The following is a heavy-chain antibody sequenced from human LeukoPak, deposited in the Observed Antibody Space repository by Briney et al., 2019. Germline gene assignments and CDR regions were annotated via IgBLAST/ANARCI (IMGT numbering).Heavy chain of an antibody. D-gene: IGHD3-22*01. CDR3: ARYPYYYDSSGYYYDH. CDR2: IYPGDSDT. CDR1: GYSFTSYW. J-gene: IGHJ5*02. Sequence: GESLKISCKGSGYSFTSYWIGWVRRMPGKGLEWMGAIYPGDSDTRYSPSFQGQVTMSADKSISTAYLQWSSLKASDIAMYYCARYPYYYDSSGYYYDHWGQGTLVTVSS. V-gene: IGHV5-51*01.